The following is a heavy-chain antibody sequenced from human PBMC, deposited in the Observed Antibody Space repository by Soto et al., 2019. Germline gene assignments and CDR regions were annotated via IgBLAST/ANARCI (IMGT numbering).Heavy chain of an antibody. CDR3: VRDQGGSPLDI. D-gene: IGHD1-26*01. CDR2: IWSDGSNK. V-gene: IGHV3-33*01. J-gene: IGHJ3*02. CDR1: GFTFSTSG. Sequence: GGSLRLSCAASGFTFSTSGMHWVRQAPGKGLEWVAVIWSDGSNKDYGDSVKGRFTISRDNSKNTLYLQMNSLRVEDTAVYFCVRDQGGSPLDIWGQGTMVTVSS.